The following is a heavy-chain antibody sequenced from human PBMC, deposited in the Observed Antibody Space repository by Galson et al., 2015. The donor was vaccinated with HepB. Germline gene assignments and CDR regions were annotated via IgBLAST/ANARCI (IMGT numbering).Heavy chain of an antibody. CDR1: GFTFSSYA. CDR3: ARLGPSPLGYCSSTSCVSHYGMDV. CDR2: ISYDGSNK. D-gene: IGHD2-2*01. Sequence: SLRLSCAASGFTFSSYAMHWVRQAPGKGLEWVAVISYDGSNKYYADSVKGRFTISRDNSKNTLYLQMNSLRAEDTAVYYCARLGPSPLGYCSSTSCVSHYGMDVWGQGTTVTVSS. J-gene: IGHJ6*02. V-gene: IGHV3-30*04.